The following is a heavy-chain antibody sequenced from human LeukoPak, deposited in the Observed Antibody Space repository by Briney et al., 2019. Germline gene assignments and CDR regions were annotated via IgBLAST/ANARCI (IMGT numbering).Heavy chain of an antibody. CDR2: IYYSGST. V-gene: IGHV4-59*12. Sequence: SETLSLTCTVSGGSISSYYWSWIRQPPGKGLEWIGYIYYSGSTYYNPSLKSRVTISVDTSKNQFSLKLSSVTAADTAVYYCAREAIAVAGINWFDPWGQGTLVTVSS. CDR3: AREAIAVAGINWFDP. J-gene: IGHJ5*02. D-gene: IGHD6-19*01. CDR1: GGSISSYY.